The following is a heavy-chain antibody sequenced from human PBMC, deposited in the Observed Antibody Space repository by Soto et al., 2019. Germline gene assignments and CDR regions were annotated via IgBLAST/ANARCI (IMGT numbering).Heavy chain of an antibody. V-gene: IGHV3-74*01. D-gene: IGHD1-26*01. CDR2: IHSDGSST. CDR3: ARGDRGAFDL. CDR1: GFTFSYYW. Sequence: EVQLVESGGGLVRPGGSLRLSCAASGFTFSYYWMHWVRQAPGKGLVWVSRIHSDGSSTTYADFVKGRFIISRDSARNTVDLQMRGVRVQDTAVYYCARGDRGAFDLWGRGTVVTVSS. J-gene: IGHJ3*01.